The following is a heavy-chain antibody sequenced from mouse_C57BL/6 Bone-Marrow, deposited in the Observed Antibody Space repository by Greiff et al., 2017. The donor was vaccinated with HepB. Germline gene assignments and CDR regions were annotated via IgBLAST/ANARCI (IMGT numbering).Heavy chain of an antibody. CDR1: GYTFTSYW. CDR2: IHPNSGST. Sequence: VKLQQPGAELVKPGASVKLSCKASGYTFTSYWMHWVKQRPGQGLEWIGMIHPNSGSTNYNEKFKSKATLTVDKSSSTAYMQLSSLTSEDSAVYYCARSSLITTVVAEAYWGQGTLVTVSA. V-gene: IGHV1-64*01. J-gene: IGHJ3*01. CDR3: ARSSLITTVVAEAY. D-gene: IGHD1-1*01.